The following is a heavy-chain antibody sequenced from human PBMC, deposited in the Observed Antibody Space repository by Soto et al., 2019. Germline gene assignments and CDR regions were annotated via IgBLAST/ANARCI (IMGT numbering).Heavy chain of an antibody. CDR1: GGSVSVGDYS. J-gene: IGHJ5*02. V-gene: IGHV4-39*01. CDR3: ARHSRAYSGGYHWFDP. D-gene: IGHD3-22*01. Sequence: PSETLSPTCTVSGGSVSVGDYSWAWIRQAPGKGLQWSGSLYYCAGTNQHSSLKCQARICIGTAKSQISLRLNSETAADTAAYFCARHSRAYSGGYHWFDPWGQGTRVTVSS. CDR2: LYYCAGT.